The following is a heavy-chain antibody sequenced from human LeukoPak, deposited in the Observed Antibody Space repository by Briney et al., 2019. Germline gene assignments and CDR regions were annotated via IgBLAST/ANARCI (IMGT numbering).Heavy chain of an antibody. V-gene: IGHV4-59*01. Sequence: PSETLSLTCTVSGGSISSYYWSWIRQPPGKGLEWSGDIYYSGSTNYNPSLKSRVTISVDTSKNPFSLKLSSVTAADTAVYYCARGTAITVFGVVISDWFDPRGQGTLVTVSS. D-gene: IGHD3-3*01. CDR3: ARGTAITVFGVVISDWFDP. CDR2: IYYSGST. CDR1: GGSISSYY. J-gene: IGHJ5*02.